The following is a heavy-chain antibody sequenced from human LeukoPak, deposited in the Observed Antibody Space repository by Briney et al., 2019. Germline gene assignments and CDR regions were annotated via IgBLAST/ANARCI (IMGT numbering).Heavy chain of an antibody. CDR2: INHSGST. J-gene: IGHJ4*02. CDR1: GGSFSGYY. Sequence: SETLSLTCAVYGGSFSGYYWSWIRQPPVKGLEWIGEINHSGSTNYNPSLKSRVTMSVDTSKNQFSLKLSSVTAADTAVYYCARGLEAAAGPFDYWGQGTLVTVSS. V-gene: IGHV4-34*01. D-gene: IGHD6-13*01. CDR3: ARGLEAAAGPFDY.